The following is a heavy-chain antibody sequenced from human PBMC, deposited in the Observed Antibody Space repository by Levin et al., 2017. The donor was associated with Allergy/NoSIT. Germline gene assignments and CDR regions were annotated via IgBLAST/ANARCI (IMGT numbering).Heavy chain of an antibody. J-gene: IGHJ5*02. D-gene: IGHD2-2*01. Sequence: ASVKVSCKASGGTFSRYAISWVRQAPGQGLEWMGRIVPLLGITNYAQKFQGRVTIAADKSTTTVDMELSSLRPEDTAVYYCARMTATVPAAHWFDPWGQGTLVTVSS. CDR2: IVPLLGIT. V-gene: IGHV1-69*04. CDR1: GGTFSRYA. CDR3: ARMTATVPAAHWFDP.